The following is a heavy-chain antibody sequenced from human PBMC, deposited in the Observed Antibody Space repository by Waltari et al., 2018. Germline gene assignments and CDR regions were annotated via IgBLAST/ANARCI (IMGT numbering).Heavy chain of an antibody. Sequence: VQLQESGPGLVKPSETLSLTCTVSGGSISSHYWSWIRQPPGKGLEWVSVIYSGGSTYYADSVKGRFTISRDNSKNTLYLQMNSLRAEDTAVYYCAGELELDYWGQGTLVTVSS. CDR2: IYSGGST. CDR1: GGSISSHY. CDR3: AGELELDY. V-gene: IGHV3-53*01. J-gene: IGHJ4*02.